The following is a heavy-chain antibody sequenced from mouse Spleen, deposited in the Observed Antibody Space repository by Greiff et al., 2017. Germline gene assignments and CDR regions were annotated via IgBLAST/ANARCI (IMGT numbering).Heavy chain of an antibody. Sequence: EVMLVESGGGLVKLGGSLKLSCAASGFTFSSYAMSWVRQTPEKRLEWVATISSGGGNTYYPDSVKGRFTISRDNAKNTLYLQMSSLKSEDTAMYYCARDSSGYWFAYWGQGTLVTVSA. J-gene: IGHJ3*01. D-gene: IGHD3-2*01. V-gene: IGHV5-9*01. CDR3: ARDSSGYWFAY. CDR2: ISSGGGNT. CDR1: GFTFSSYA.